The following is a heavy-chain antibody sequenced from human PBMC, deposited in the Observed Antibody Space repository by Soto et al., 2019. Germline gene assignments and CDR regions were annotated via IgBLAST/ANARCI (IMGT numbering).Heavy chain of an antibody. Sequence: PSETLSLTCTVSGGSITSSSYYWGWIRQPPGKGLEWIGSIYYSGSTYYNPSPKSRVTISVDTSKNQFSLKLSSVTAADTAVYYCARRYHPYYFDYWGQGTLVTVSS. V-gene: IGHV4-39*01. D-gene: IGHD1-20*01. J-gene: IGHJ4*02. CDR2: IYYSGST. CDR3: ARRYHPYYFDY. CDR1: GGSITSSSYY.